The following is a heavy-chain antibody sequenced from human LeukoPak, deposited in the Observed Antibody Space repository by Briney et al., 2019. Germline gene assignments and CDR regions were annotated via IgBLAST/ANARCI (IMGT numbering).Heavy chain of an antibody. Sequence: PARSLRLSCAASGFTFSTYVMHWVRQAPGKGLEWVAVISYGGSYKNYADSVKGRFSISRDDSKNTLYLQMNSLRDEDTAVYYCAKAHSSGMYYFDYWGQGTLVTVSS. V-gene: IGHV3-30*18. D-gene: IGHD6-19*01. J-gene: IGHJ4*02. CDR1: GFTFSTYV. CDR2: ISYGGSYK. CDR3: AKAHSSGMYYFDY.